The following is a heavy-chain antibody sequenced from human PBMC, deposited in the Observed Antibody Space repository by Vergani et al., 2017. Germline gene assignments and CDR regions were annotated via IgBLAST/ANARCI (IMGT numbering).Heavy chain of an antibody. D-gene: IGHD3-9*01. CDR2: ISSSSSYI. J-gene: IGHJ4*02. Sequence: EVQLVESGGGLVKPGGSLRLSCAASGFTFSSYSMNWVRQAPGKGLEWVSSISSSSSYIYYADSVKGRFTISRDNAKNSLYLQMNSLRAEDTAVYYCAREGLFGYDILTGYPTRGGQGTLVTVSS. V-gene: IGHV3-21*01. CDR1: GFTFSSYS. CDR3: AREGLFGYDILTGYPTR.